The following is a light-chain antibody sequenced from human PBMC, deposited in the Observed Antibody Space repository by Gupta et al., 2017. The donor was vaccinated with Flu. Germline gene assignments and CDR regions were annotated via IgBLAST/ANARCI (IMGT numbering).Light chain of an antibody. Sequence: GDRVTIPCRASQDVNTWLAWYQQKPGRVPKLLIYKASSLESGIPSRFNGSGSGAEFTLTISSLQPDDCATYYCHQYNNYPLTFGGGTKVEIK. CDR2: KAS. V-gene: IGKV1-5*03. CDR1: QDVNTW. J-gene: IGKJ4*01. CDR3: HQYNNYPLT.